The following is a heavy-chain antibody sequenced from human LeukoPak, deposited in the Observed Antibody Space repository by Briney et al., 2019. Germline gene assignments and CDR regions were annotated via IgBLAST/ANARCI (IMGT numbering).Heavy chain of an antibody. CDR2: INSDGSST. J-gene: IGHJ4*02. V-gene: IGHV3-74*01. D-gene: IGHD3-10*01. Sequence: GGSLRLSCAASGFTFSSNWMHWVRQAPGKGLVWVSLINSDGSSTSYADSVKGRFTISRDNAKNTLYLQMNSLRAEDTAVYYCARGPMVRTNLFDYWGQGTLVTVSS. CDR1: GFTFSSNW. CDR3: ARGPMVRTNLFDY.